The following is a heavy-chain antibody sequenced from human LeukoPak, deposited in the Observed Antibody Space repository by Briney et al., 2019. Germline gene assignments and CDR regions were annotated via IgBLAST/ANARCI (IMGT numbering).Heavy chain of an antibody. V-gene: IGHV4-39*01. D-gene: IGHD3-16*01. CDR2: IYYSGST. Sequence: SETLSLTCTVSGGSISSSSYYWGWIRQPPGKGLEWIGSIYYSGSTYYNPSLKSRVTISVDTSKNQFSLKLSSVTAADTAVYYCARHLYGYDAFDIWGQGTMVTVSS. J-gene: IGHJ3*02. CDR1: GGSISSSSYY. CDR3: ARHLYGYDAFDI.